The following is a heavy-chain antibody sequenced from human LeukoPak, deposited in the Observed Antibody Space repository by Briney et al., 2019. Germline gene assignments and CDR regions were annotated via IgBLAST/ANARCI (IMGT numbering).Heavy chain of an antibody. CDR1: GYTFTGYY. Sequence: GASVKVSCKASGYTFTGYYMHWVRQAPGQGLEWMGRINPNSGGTNYAQKFQGRVTMTRDTSISTAYMELSRLRSDDTAVYYCARLYYYDSSRYYGYWGQGTLVTVSS. J-gene: IGHJ4*02. CDR2: INPNSGGT. CDR3: ARLYYYDSSRYYGY. V-gene: IGHV1-2*06. D-gene: IGHD3-22*01.